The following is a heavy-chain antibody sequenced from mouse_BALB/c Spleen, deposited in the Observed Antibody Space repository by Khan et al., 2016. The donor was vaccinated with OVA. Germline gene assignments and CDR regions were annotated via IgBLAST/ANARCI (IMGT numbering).Heavy chain of an antibody. Sequence: QSQLVQSGPELRKPGETVKISCRASGYTFTNYGMNWVKQPPGKGLKWVGWINTYTGEPTYADDFKGRFAFSLEASASTAYLQISDLKHEDMATFFCARSQLLFYAMDYWGQGTSVTVSS. D-gene: IGHD4-1*02. V-gene: IGHV9-1*02. J-gene: IGHJ4*01. CDR3: ARSQLLFYAMDY. CDR2: INTYTGEP. CDR1: GYTFTNYG.